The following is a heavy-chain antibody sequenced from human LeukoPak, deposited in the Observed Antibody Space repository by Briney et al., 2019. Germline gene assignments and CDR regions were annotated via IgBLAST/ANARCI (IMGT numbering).Heavy chain of an antibody. CDR1: VDSFSSHY. D-gene: IGHD3-16*01. CDR2: LSYIGGT. Sequence: SETLSLTCAVSVDSFSSHYWSGIREPPGKGLEWRGYLSYIGGTNSNPPLKSRVTISIDSSKNQFSLKLSSVTAADTAVYFCARNQISGTGGFAYWGQGTLVTVSS. CDR3: ARNQISGTGGFAY. V-gene: IGHV4-59*08. J-gene: IGHJ4*02.